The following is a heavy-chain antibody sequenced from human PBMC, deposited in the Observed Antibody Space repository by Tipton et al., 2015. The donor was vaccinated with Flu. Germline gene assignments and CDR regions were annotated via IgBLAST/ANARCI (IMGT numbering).Heavy chain of an antibody. CDR2: IYTSGST. CDR1: GASISSWY. J-gene: IGHJ4*02. V-gene: IGHV4-4*07. D-gene: IGHD1-26*01. CDR3: VRVSLGGTFPMDI. Sequence: TLSLTCTVSGASISSWYWSWIRQPAGKGLEWIGRIYTSGSTKYNPALESRVTMSVDTAKSQFSLRLSSVTAADTAVYYCVRVSLGGTFPMDIWGQGILVTVSS.